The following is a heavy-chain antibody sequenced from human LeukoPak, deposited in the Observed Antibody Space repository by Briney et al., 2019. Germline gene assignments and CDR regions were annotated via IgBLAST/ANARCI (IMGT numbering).Heavy chain of an antibody. CDR3: ARSGPGSYYFYWFDP. CDR1: GGTFSRNA. V-gene: IGHV1-69*06. J-gene: IGHJ5*02. Sequence: SVKVSCKTSGGTFSRNAISWVRQAPGQGLEWMGGIIPVFGTPNYAQKFQGRVTISADKSTSTVYMELSSLRSEDTAMYYCARSGPGSYYFYWFDPWGQGTLVTVSS. D-gene: IGHD3-10*01. CDR2: IIPVFGTP.